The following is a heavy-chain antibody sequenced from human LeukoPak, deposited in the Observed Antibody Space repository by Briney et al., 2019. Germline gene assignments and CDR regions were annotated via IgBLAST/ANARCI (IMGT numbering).Heavy chain of an antibody. CDR1: ESTLSNRS. Sequence: GGSLRLSCVASESTLSNRSFHWVRQAPGKGLEWVSSISSRGHYVFYADSVKGRFLISRDNAQNSIFLQMDSLRAEDTALYFCARGESSAPKGFFDSWGRGTLVTVSS. V-gene: IGHV3-21*01. CDR2: ISSRGHYV. D-gene: IGHD6-19*01. CDR3: ARGESSAPKGFFDS. J-gene: IGHJ4*02.